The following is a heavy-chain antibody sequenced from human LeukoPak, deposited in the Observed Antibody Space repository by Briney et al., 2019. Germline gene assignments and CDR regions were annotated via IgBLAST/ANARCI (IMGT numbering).Heavy chain of an antibody. CDR1: GFTVSSNY. CDR2: IYSGGST. J-gene: IGHJ6*02. Sequence: GGSLRLSCAASGFTVSSNYMSWVRQAPGKGLEWVSVIYSGGSTYYADSVKGRFTISRDNSKNTLYLQMNSLRAEDTAVYYCARDRITIFGPLYYYYGMDVWGQGTTVTVSS. V-gene: IGHV3-66*01. D-gene: IGHD3-3*01. CDR3: ARDRITIFGPLYYYYGMDV.